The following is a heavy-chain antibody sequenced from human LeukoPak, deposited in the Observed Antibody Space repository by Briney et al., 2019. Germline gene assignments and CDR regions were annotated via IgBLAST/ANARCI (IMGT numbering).Heavy chain of an antibody. CDR3: AKDFTPDGIWDIDY. CDR2: IYGGGSGST. Sequence: GGSLRLSCVASGFTFSKYTMSWVRQAPGKGLEWVSGIYGGGSGSTFYAESVRGRFTISRDNSKNTLYLQMNSLRDEDTAIYYCAKDFTPDGIWDIDYWGRGTLITVSS. D-gene: IGHD1-20*01. CDR1: GFTFSKYT. J-gene: IGHJ4*02. V-gene: IGHV3-23*01.